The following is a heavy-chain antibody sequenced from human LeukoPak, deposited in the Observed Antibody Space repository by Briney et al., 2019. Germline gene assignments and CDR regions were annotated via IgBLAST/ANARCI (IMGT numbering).Heavy chain of an antibody. CDR3: AKDLSARFGELLFFMDV. CDR2: ISYDGSNK. CDR1: GFTFSSYG. V-gene: IGHV3-30*18. J-gene: IGHJ6*04. Sequence: PGRSLRLSCAASGFTFSSYGMHWVRQAPGKGLEWVAVISYDGSNKYYADSVKGRFTISRDNPKNTLYLQMNSLRAEDTAVYYCAKDLSARFGELLFFMDVWGKGTTVTVSS. D-gene: IGHD3-10*01.